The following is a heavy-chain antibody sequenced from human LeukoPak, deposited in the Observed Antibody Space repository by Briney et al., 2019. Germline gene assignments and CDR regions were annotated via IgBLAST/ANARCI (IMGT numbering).Heavy chain of an antibody. CDR3: ARQYSSSSGSFDY. V-gene: IGHV4-39*06. CDR1: GGSISSSSYY. J-gene: IGHJ4*02. Sequence: SQTLSLTCTVSGGSISSSSYYWGWIRQPPGKGLEWIGTIYYSGSTYYNPSLKSRVTISVDTSKNQLTLKLSSVTAADTAVYYCARQYSSSSGSFDYWGQGTLVTVSS. CDR2: IYYSGST. D-gene: IGHD6-6*01.